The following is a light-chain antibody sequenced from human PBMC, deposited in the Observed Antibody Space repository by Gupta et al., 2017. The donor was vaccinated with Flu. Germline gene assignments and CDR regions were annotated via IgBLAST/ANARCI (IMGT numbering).Light chain of an antibody. CDR3: QQYDSSPPYS. J-gene: IGKJ2*03. Sequence: EIVLTQSPGTLSLSPGERATLSCRASQSVSSSYLVWYQQKPGQAPRLLIYGASSRATGIPDRFSGSGSGTDFTLTISRREPEDFAVYYCQQYDSSPPYSFGQGTKMEIK. CDR2: GAS. CDR1: QSVSSSY. V-gene: IGKV3-20*01.